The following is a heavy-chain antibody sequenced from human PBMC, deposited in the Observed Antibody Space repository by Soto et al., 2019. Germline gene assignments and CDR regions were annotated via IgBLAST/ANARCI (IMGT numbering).Heavy chain of an antibody. Sequence: SETLSLTCAVYCGSFSGYYRSCIRQPPGKGLEWIGEINPRGSTNYNPSRKSRVTISVGTSKNQFSLTLSSVTAADKAVYYCARGVRRWRNIVVVVAATLKFDYWGQGTLVNVSS. J-gene: IGHJ4*02. CDR3: ARGVRRWRNIVVVVAATLKFDY. CDR1: CGSFSGYY. CDR2: INPRGST. D-gene: IGHD2-15*01. V-gene: IGHV4-34*01.